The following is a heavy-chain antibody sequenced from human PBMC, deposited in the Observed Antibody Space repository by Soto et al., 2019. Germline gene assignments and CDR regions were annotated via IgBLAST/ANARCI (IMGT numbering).Heavy chain of an antibody. J-gene: IGHJ4*02. D-gene: IGHD6-19*01. CDR3: ASWGWDIAVAGTVDY. V-gene: IGHV5-51*01. CDR1: GYSFTSYW. Sequence: PGESLKISCKGSGYSFTSYWIGWVRQMPGKGLEWMGIIYPGDSDTRYSPSFQGQVTISADKSISTAYLQMNSLRAEDTAVYYCASWGWDIAVAGTVDYWGQGTLVTVSS. CDR2: IYPGDSDT.